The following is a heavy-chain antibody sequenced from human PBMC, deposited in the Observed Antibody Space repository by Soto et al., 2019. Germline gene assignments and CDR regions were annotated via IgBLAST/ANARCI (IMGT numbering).Heavy chain of an antibody. J-gene: IGHJ6*02. CDR3: AKGRSYYYYYGVDV. CDR1: GFTFRSYA. CDR2: ISYGGST. V-gene: IGHV3-30-3*01. Sequence: GGSLRLSCAASGFTFRSYAMHWVRQAPGKGLEWVAVISYGGSTYYADSVKGRFTISRDNSKSTLYLQMNSLRAEDTALYYCAKGRSYYYYYGVDVWGQGTTVTVSS.